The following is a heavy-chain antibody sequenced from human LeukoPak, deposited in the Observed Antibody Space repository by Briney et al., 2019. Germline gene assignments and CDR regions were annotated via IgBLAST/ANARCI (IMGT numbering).Heavy chain of an antibody. J-gene: IGHJ4*02. CDR2: INGDGSDT. V-gene: IGHV3-74*01. CDR1: GFTFSSYW. Sequence: GGSLRLSCKASGFTFSSYWMHSVRQIPGKGLAWVSRINGDGSDTNSADSVKGRFTISRDNAKNTLYLQMNSLRAEDTAVYYCVRGLGSGYSYAYGVYWGQGTLVTVSS. D-gene: IGHD5-18*01. CDR3: VRGLGSGYSYAYGVY.